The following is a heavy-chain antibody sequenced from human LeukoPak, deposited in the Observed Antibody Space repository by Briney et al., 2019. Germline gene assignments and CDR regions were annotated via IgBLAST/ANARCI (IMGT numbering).Heavy chain of an antibody. D-gene: IGHD2-15*01. CDR2: ISGSGGST. Sequence: GGSLTLSCAASGFTFSSYGMTWVRQAPGKGLEWVSGISGSGGSTYYEDSVKGRFTISRDNSKNTLYLQMNSLRAEDTAVYYCAKNSVGTCYSHLAYGGQGTLVTV. CDR1: GFTFSSYG. CDR3: AKNSVGTCYSHLAY. J-gene: IGHJ4*02. V-gene: IGHV3-23*01.